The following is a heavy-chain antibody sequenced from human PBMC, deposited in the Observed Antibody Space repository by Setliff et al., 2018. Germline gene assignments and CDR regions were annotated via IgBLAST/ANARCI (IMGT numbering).Heavy chain of an antibody. CDR2: LHTSGSI. Sequence: NPSETLSLTCTVSGGSISSGTYYWSWIRQPAGKGLEWIGRLHTSGSIDYNPSLKSRVTISVDTSKNQFSLKLTSVTAADTALYFCARERLYYDDLTGFSPEAFDIWGQGTMVTVSS. CDR1: GGSISSGTYY. CDR3: ARERLYYDDLTGFSPEAFDI. V-gene: IGHV4-61*02. D-gene: IGHD3-9*01. J-gene: IGHJ3*02.